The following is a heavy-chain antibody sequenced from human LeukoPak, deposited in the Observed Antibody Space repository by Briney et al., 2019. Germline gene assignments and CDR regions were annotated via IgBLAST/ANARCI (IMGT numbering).Heavy chain of an antibody. CDR2: IRWNSASV. J-gene: IGHJ4*02. V-gene: IGHV3-9*01. CDR3: AKDYGYSSSWYDY. CDR1: GFTFDDYG. D-gene: IGHD6-13*01. Sequence: GGSLRLSCAASGFTFDDYGMHWVRQAPGKGLEWVSTIRWNSASVGYVDSVKGRFTISRDNAKKTLYLQMNSLRPEDTALYYCAKDYGYSSSWYDYWGQGTLVTVSS.